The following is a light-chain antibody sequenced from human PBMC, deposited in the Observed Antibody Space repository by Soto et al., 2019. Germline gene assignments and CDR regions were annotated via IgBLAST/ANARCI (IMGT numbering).Light chain of an antibody. CDR3: QQTYSTART. CDR1: QSISSY. V-gene: IGKV1-39*01. Sequence: DIQMTQSPSSLSASVGDRVTITCRASQSISSYLNWYQQKPGKAPKLLIYAASSLQSGVPSRFSGSGAVTEFTLTIISLQPEDFATYYYQQTYSTARTFGQGTKVDIK. CDR2: AAS. J-gene: IGKJ1*01.